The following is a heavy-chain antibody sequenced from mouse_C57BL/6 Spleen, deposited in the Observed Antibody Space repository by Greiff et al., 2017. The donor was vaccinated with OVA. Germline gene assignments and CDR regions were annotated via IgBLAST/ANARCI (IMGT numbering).Heavy chain of an antibody. CDR2: IYPCNGGT. J-gene: IGHJ4*01. D-gene: IGHD2-1*01. CDR3: ARRGNYGYAMDY. V-gene: IGHV1-53*01. CDR1: CFPFPSYR. Sequence: VQLQPSGTEPVKPGASVKLSCQASCFPFPSYRVHWVKQRPGPGLELVGNIYPCNGGTNYNEKFKSKATRTVDKSASTAYMQLSSLTSEDSAVYYCARRGNYGYAMDYGGQGTSVTVSS.